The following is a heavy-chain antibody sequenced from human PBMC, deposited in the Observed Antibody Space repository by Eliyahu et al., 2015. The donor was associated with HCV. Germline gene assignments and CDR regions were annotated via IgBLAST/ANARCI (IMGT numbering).Heavy chain of an antibody. CDR2: VSGTGDYT. D-gene: IGHD5-24*01. J-gene: IGHJ6*02. CDR1: GFTFNNYA. Sequence: EVQLLESGGGLVQPGGSLRLSCAASGFTFNNYAMTWVRXAPGKGLGWVSTVSGTGDYTYYADSVKGRFTVSRDNSENTLYLQMNSLRAEDTAVYYCAKDQGDGYNSNYYPMDVWGQGTTVTVSS. V-gene: IGHV3-23*01. CDR3: AKDQGDGYNSNYYPMDV.